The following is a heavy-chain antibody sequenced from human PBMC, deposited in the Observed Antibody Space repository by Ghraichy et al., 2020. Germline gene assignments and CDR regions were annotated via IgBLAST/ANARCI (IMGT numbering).Heavy chain of an antibody. CDR1: GYTLTELS. CDR3: ATDLWTLA. Sequence: ASVKVSCKVSGYTLTELSMHWERPAPGKGLEWMGGFDPEDGETIYAQKFQGRVTMTEETSTDTAYMELSSLRSEDTAVYYCATDLWTLAWGQGTLVTVSS. CDR2: FDPEDGET. V-gene: IGHV1-24*01. D-gene: IGHD3/OR15-3a*01. J-gene: IGHJ4*02.